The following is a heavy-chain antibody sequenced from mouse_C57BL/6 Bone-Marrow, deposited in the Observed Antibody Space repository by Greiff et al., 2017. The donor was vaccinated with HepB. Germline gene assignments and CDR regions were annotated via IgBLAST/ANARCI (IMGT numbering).Heavy chain of an antibody. CDR3: TTKGITTVVAPDFDV. D-gene: IGHD1-1*01. J-gene: IGHJ1*03. CDR1: GFNIKDYY. CDR2: IDPEDGDT. V-gene: IGHV14-1*01. Sequence: LQQSGAELVRPGASVKLSCTASGFNIKDYYMHWVKQRPEHGLEWVGRIDPEDGDTEYAPKFQGKATMTADTSSNTAYLQLSSLTSEDTAVYYCTTKGITTVVAPDFDVWGTGTTVTVSS.